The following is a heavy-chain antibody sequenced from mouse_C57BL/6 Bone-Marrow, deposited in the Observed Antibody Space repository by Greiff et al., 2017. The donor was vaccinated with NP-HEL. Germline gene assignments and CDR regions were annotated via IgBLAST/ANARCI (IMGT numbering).Heavy chain of an antibody. CDR1: GFTFSSYG. Sequence: EVQRVESGGDLVKPGGSLKLSCAASGFTFSSYGMSWVRQTPDKRLEWVATISSGGSYTYYPDSVKGRFTISRDNAKNTLYLQMSSLKSEDTAMYYCASLYYDYDTYWGQGTTLTVSS. D-gene: IGHD2-4*01. CDR3: ASLYYDYDTY. CDR2: ISSGGSYT. J-gene: IGHJ2*01. V-gene: IGHV5-6*01.